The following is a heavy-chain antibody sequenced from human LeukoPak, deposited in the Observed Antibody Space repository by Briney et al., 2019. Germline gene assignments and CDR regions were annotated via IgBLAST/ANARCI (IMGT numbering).Heavy chain of an antibody. CDR3: ARDIVAAGTCGY. CDR2: INPSGGST. Sequence: ASVKVSCKASGYTFTGYYMHWVRQAPGQGLEWMGIINPSGGSTSYAQKFQGRVTMTRDTSTSTAYMELRSLRSDDTAVYYCARDIVAAGTCGYWGQGTLVTVSS. CDR1: GYTFTGYY. J-gene: IGHJ4*02. D-gene: IGHD6-13*01. V-gene: IGHV1-46*01.